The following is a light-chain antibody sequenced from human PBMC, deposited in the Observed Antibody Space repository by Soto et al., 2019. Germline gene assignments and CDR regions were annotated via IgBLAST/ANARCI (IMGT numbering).Light chain of an antibody. J-gene: IGKJ1*01. Sequence: EIVMTQSPATLSVSPGERATLSCRASQSVSSNLAWYQQKSGQAPRLLIYGASTRATGIPARFSGSGSGTEFTLTISSLQSEDFAVYFCLQFNNWPQMFGQGTKVDIK. V-gene: IGKV3-15*01. CDR1: QSVSSN. CDR3: LQFNNWPQM. CDR2: GAS.